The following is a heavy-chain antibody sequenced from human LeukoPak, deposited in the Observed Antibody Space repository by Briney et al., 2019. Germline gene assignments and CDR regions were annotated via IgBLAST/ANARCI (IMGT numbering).Heavy chain of an antibody. CDR3: ARGGSYLSAFDI. CDR2: IYSGGST. V-gene: IGHV3-53*01. D-gene: IGHD1-26*01. Sequence: TGGSLRLSCAASGFTVSSNYMSWVRQAPGKGVEWVSIIYSGGSTFYADSVKGRFTISRDNSKNTLYLQMNSLRAEDTAVYYCARGGSYLSAFDIWGQGTMVTVSS. CDR1: GFTVSSNY. J-gene: IGHJ3*02.